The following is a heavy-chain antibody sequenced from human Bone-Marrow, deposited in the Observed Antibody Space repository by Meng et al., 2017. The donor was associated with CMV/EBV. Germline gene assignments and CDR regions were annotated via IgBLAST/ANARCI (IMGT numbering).Heavy chain of an antibody. J-gene: IGHJ1*01. CDR2: IKQNGSEK. CDR3: SKVSNSGNWDVEGDFDN. CDR1: GFTCDDYG. D-gene: IGHD1-1*01. Sequence: GESLKISCAASGFTCDDYGMSWVRQAPGKGLEWVANIKQNGSEKYYVDSVKGQFTISRDNAKNSLYLQMNSLRPDDTAFYDYSKVSNSGNWDVEGDFDNWGQGTLVTVSS. V-gene: IGHV3-7*03.